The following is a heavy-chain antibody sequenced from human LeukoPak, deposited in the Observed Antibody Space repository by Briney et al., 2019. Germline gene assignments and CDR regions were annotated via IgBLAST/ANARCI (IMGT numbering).Heavy chain of an antibody. J-gene: IGHJ4*02. CDR2: ISTGGDT. D-gene: IGHD6-13*01. Sequence: GGSLRLSCAASGFTVSRDYMNWVRQAPGKGLGWVSVISTGGDTYYAESVKGRFTISRDNSKNTLNLQMNSLRGEDTAVYYCARDSEVSSSWSLDYWGQGTLVTVSS. CDR3: ARDSEVSSSWSLDY. V-gene: IGHV3-66*01. CDR1: GFTVSRDY.